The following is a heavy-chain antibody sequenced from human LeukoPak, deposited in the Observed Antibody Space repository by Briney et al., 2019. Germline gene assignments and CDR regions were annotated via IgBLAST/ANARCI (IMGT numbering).Heavy chain of an antibody. CDR3: ATLTSAS. J-gene: IGHJ5*02. CDR1: GFTFSSYW. V-gene: IGHV3-7*02. CDR2: IKQDGTDK. Sequence: GGSLRLSCAASGFTFSSYWMNWVRQTPGKGLEWVANIKQDGTDKYYMDSVMGRFTISRDNAKNSLYLQMNGLRAEDTAIYYCATLTSASWGQGTLVTDSS.